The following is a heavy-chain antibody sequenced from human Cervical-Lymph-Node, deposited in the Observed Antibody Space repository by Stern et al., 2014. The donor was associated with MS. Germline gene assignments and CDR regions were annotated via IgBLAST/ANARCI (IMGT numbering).Heavy chain of an antibody. CDR2: ISSSSTYI. CDR3: ARGRSTGWYDPGS. J-gene: IGHJ5*02. V-gene: IGHV3-21*01. D-gene: IGHD6-19*01. Sequence: VQLVQSGGGLVKPGGSLRLSCAASGFTFSSYAMNWVRQAPGKGLEWVSSISSSSTYIYYADSVKGRFTISRDNAKNSLYLQINSLRVDDAAVYFCARGRSTGWYDPGSWSQGTLVSVSS. CDR1: GFTFSSYA.